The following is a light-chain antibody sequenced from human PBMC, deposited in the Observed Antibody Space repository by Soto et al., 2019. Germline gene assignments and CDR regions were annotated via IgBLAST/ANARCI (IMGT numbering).Light chain of an antibody. CDR3: PQRSSWPVT. CDR1: QSVSRN. Sequence: EIVMTQSPATLSVSLGERGTLSCRASQSVSRNLAWSQLKPGQAPRLLIYGASPRATGIPARFSGSGSGTDFTLTIRSLEPEDFAVYSCPQRSSWPVTFGQGTRLEIK. CDR2: GAS. J-gene: IGKJ5*01. V-gene: IGKV3-15*01.